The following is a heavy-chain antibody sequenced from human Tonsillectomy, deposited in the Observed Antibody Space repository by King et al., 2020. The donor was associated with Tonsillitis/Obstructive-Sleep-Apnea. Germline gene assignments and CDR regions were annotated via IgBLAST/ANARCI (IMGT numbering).Heavy chain of an antibody. J-gene: IGHJ4*02. CDR3: ITLSGYDLRY. CDR1: GFTFSNAW. Sequence: VQLVESGGGLVKPGGSLRLSCAASGFTFSNAWISLVRQAPGKGLEWGGRIKIKTDGGTTDYAAPVKGRFTISRDDSKNTLYLQMNSLKTEDPAVYYCITLSGYDLRYWGQGTLVTVSS. V-gene: IGHV3-15*01. CDR2: IKIKTDGGTT. D-gene: IGHD5-12*01.